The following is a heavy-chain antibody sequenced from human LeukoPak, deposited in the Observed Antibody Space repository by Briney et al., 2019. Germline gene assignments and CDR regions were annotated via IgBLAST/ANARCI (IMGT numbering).Heavy chain of an antibody. V-gene: IGHV4-30-4*08. CDR1: GGSISSSFYY. CDR3: ARGGYSYENYFDY. D-gene: IGHD5-18*01. J-gene: IGHJ4*02. Sequence: KPSETLSLTCSVSGGSISSSFYYWGWIRQPPGKGLEWIGYIYYSGTTYYNPSLKRRVTISLDTSKNQFSLNLSSVTAADTAVYYCARGGYSYENYFDYWGQGTLVTVSS. CDR2: IYYSGTT.